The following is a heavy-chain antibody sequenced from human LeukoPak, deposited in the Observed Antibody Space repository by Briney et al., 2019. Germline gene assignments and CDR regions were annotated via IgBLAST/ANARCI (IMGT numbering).Heavy chain of an antibody. CDR2: LYYGGST. V-gene: IGHV4-39*01. CDR3: ARLKRYCSVSSCYLNWLDP. Sequence: SETLSLTCSVSGGSISSSDYHWGWIRQPPGKGLEWIENLYYGGSTSYNPSLKSRVTISVDTSKNQFSLKLSSVTAADTAVYYCARLKRYCSVSSCYLNWLDPWGQGTLVTVSS. J-gene: IGHJ5*02. D-gene: IGHD2-15*01. CDR1: GGSISSSDYH.